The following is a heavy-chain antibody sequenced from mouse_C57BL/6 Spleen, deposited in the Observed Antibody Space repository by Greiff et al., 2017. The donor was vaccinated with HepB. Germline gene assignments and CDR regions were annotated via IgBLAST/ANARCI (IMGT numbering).Heavy chain of an antibody. V-gene: IGHV1-15*01. D-gene: IGHD1-1*01. Sequence: VQLQESGAELVRPGASVTLSCKASGYTFTDYEMHWVKQTPVHGLEWIGAIDPETGGTAYNQKFKGKAILTADKSSSTAYMELRSLTSEDSAVYYCTRGGLITTVVVRYFDYWGQGTTLTVSS. CDR2: IDPETGGT. CDR1: GYTFTDYE. J-gene: IGHJ2*01. CDR3: TRGGLITTVVVRYFDY.